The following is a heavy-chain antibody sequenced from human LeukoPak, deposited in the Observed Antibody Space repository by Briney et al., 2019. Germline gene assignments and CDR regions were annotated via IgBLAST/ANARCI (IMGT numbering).Heavy chain of an antibody. CDR2: IKQDGSEK. Sequence: GGSLRLSCAASGFTFSGYWMSWVRQAPGKGLEWVANIKQDGSEKYYVDSVKGRFTISRDNAKNSLFLQMNSLRAEDTAVYYCAKDQQGSRRDYFDYWGQGTLVTVSS. J-gene: IGHJ4*02. CDR1: GFTFSGYW. CDR3: AKDQQGSRRDYFDY. D-gene: IGHD1/OR15-1a*01. V-gene: IGHV3-7*01.